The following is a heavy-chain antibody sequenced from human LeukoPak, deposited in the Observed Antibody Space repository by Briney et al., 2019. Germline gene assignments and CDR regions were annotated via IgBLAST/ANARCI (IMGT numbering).Heavy chain of an antibody. CDR3: ARRGRITLTRAHHFDP. CDR1: GGSFSGYY. V-gene: IGHV4-34*01. Sequence: SETLSLTCAVYGGSFSGYYWSWIRQPPGKGLEWIGEINHSGSTNYNPSLKSRVTISVDTSKDQFSLNLGSVTAADTAVYYCARRGRITLTRAHHFDPWGQGTLVTVSS. CDR2: INHSGST. D-gene: IGHD3-10*01. J-gene: IGHJ5*02.